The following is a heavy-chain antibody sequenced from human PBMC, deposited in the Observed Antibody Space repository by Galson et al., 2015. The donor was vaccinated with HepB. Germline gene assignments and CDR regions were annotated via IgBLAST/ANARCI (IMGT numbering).Heavy chain of an antibody. J-gene: IGHJ6*02. V-gene: IGHV3-7*01. Sequence: SLRLSCAASGFTFSSYWMSWVRQAPGKGLEWVASINQDGSEKYYVDSVKGRFTVSRDNAKNSLYLQMNSLRAADTAVYYCARDDGSGSYYYCMDVWGQGTPVTVSS. CDR3: ARDDGSGSYYYCMDV. D-gene: IGHD3-10*01. CDR1: GFTFSSYW. CDR2: INQDGSEK.